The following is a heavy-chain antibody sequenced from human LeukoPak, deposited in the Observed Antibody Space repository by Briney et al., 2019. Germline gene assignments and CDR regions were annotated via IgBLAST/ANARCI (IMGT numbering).Heavy chain of an antibody. CDR2: IYYSGST. CDR1: GGSLSSYY. CDR3: ARHERGSYPDY. J-gene: IGHJ4*02. V-gene: IGHV4-59*08. D-gene: IGHD1-26*01. Sequence: SETLSLTCTVSGGSLSSYYWSWIRQPPGKGLEWIGYIYYSGSTNYSPSLKSPVTISVDTSKNQFSLKLSSVTAADTAVYYCARHERGSYPDYWGQGTLVTVSS.